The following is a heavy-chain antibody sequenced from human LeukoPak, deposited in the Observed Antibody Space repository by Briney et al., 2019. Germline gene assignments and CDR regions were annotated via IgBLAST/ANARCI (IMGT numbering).Heavy chain of an antibody. D-gene: IGHD3-16*01. CDR1: GFTFSSYW. J-gene: IGHJ6*02. V-gene: IGHV3-7*03. CDR3: ARGGGLDV. CDR2: INHNGNVN. Sequence: GGSLRLSCAASGFTFSSYWMNWARQAPGKGLEWVASINHNGNVNYYVDSVKGRFTISRDNARNSLYLQLSNLRAEDTAVYFCARGGGLDVWGQGATVTVSS.